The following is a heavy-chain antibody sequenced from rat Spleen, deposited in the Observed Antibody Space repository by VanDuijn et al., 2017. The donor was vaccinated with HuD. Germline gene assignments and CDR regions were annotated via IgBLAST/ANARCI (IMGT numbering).Heavy chain of an antibody. D-gene: IGHD1-3*01. CDR1: GFTFSNYG. J-gene: IGHJ2*01. V-gene: IGHV5S14*01. CDR2: ISTGGGNT. Sequence: EVQLVESGGGLVQPGRSLKLSCAASGFTFSNYGMAWVRQTPTKGLEWVASISTGGGNTYYRDSVKGRFTISRDNAKNTQYLQMDSLRSEDTATYYCARSIFNYGSPDRRYFDYWGQGVMVTVSS. CDR3: ARSIFNYGSPDRRYFDY.